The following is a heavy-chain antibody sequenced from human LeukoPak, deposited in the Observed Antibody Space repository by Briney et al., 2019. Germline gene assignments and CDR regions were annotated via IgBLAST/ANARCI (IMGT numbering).Heavy chain of an antibody. J-gene: IGHJ3*02. CDR2: ISFDGTTK. D-gene: IGHD3-16*01. V-gene: IGHV3-30*18. CDR1: GFTVSTSV. CDR3: VKGRDLYGALDI. Sequence: GNSLRLSCAASGFTVSTSVMHWVRQAPGKGLDWAAIISFDGTTKYSADSVKGRFTISRDNSKNTLFLQMDSLRVEDTAVYYCVKGRDLYGALDIWGQGTMVTVSS.